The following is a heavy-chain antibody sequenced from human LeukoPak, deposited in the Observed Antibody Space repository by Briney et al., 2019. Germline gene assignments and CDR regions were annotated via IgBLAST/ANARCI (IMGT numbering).Heavy chain of an antibody. CDR2: IHYTGAT. CDR3: TRGNILSGYCFDF. CDR1: GGSISGYY. J-gene: IGHJ4*02. Sequence: PSETLSHTCAVYGGSISGYYWSWIRQPPGKGLEWVGEIHYTGATSYNPSLKSRATISIETSKNQVSLRLSSVTAADTAVYYCTRGNILSGYCFDFWGQGALVTVSS. D-gene: IGHD3-9*01. V-gene: IGHV4-34*01.